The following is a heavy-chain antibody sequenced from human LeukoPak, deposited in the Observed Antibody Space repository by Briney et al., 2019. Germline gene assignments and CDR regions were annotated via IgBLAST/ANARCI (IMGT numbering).Heavy chain of an antibody. J-gene: IGHJ4*02. CDR2: ISSSSSYI. CDR3: ARWVTTIDY. Sequence: GGSLRLSCAGFGFIFDDYAINWVRQAPGKGLEWVSSISSSSSYIYYADSVKGRFTISRDNAKNSLYLQMNSLRAEDTAVYYCARWVTTIDYWGQGTLVTVSS. D-gene: IGHD4-17*01. V-gene: IGHV3-21*01. CDR1: GFIFDDYA.